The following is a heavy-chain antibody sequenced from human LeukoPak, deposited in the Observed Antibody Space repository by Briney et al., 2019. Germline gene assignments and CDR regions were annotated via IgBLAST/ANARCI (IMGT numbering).Heavy chain of an antibody. CDR1: GGSINSGGYY. V-gene: IGHV4-31*03. CDR3: ARESGYSGGPFDY. CDR2: IYSSRST. D-gene: IGHD6-19*01. Sequence: SETLSLTCTVSGGSINSGGYYWSWIRQRPGKGLEYFGYIYSSRSTYYNPSLKSRVTISMDTSKNQFSLTLTSVTAADTAVYYCARESGYSGGPFDYWGQGTLVTVSS. J-gene: IGHJ4*02.